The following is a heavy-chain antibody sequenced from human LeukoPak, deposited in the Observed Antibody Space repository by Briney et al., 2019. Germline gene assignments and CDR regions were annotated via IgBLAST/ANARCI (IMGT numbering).Heavy chain of an antibody. D-gene: IGHD2-2*02. V-gene: IGHV1-69*01. CDR1: GGTFSSYA. CDR2: IIPIFGTA. Sequence: SVKVSCKASGGTFSSYAISWVRQAPGQGLEWMGGIIPIFGTANYAQKFQGSVTITADESTSTAYMELSSLRSEDTAVYYCARARGRNIVVVPAAIYYFDYWGQGTLVTVSS. CDR3: ARARGRNIVVVPAAIYYFDY. J-gene: IGHJ4*02.